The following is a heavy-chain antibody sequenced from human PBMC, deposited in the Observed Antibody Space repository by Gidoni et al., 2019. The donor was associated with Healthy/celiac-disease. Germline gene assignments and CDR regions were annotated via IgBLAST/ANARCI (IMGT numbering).Heavy chain of an antibody. J-gene: IGHJ4*02. CDR1: GFTFSSYS. CDR2: ISSSISYI. V-gene: IGHV3-21*01. D-gene: IGHD6-19*01. Sequence: EVQLVESGGGLVKPGGSLRLSCAASGFTFSSYSMNWVRQAPGKGVELGSSISSSISYIYYADSVKGRFTISRDNAKNSLYLQMNSLRAEDTAVYYCARDAPYSSGVFDYWGQGTLVTVSS. CDR3: ARDAPYSSGVFDY.